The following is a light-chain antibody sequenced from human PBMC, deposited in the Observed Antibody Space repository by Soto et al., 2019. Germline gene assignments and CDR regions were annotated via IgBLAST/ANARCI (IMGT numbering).Light chain of an antibody. V-gene: IGKV3-20*01. CDR2: GAS. CDR1: QSVSSY. CDR3: QQYGSSPPIT. J-gene: IGKJ5*01. Sequence: EIVMTQSPVTLSVSPVERATLSCRASQSVSSYLAWYQQKPGQAPRLLIYGASNRATGIPDRFSGSGSGTDFTLTISRLEPEDFAVYYCQQYGSSPPITFGQGTRLEIK.